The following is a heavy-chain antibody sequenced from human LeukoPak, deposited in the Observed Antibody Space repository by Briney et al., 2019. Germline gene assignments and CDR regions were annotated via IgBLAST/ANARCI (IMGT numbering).Heavy chain of an antibody. V-gene: IGHV4-4*02. J-gene: IGHJ4*02. D-gene: IGHD3-3*01. CDR1: GGSISSTNW. CDR2: IYHSGST. CDR3: IGNGYYSLEY. Sequence: SETLSLTCVVSGGSISSTNWWSWVRQPPGKGLEWIGEIYHSGSTNYNPSLKSRVIISVDKSKNQFSPKLSSVTAADTAVYYCIGNGYYSLEYWGQGTLVTVPS.